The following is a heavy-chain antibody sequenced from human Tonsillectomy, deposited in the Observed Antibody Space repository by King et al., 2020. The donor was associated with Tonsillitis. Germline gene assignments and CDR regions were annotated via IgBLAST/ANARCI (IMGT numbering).Heavy chain of an antibody. J-gene: IGHJ4*02. Sequence: VQLVESGGGLVQPGGSLRLSCAASGFTFNSYWMSWVRQAPGKGLEWVANIKQDGSEKYYVDSVKGRFTISRDNAKNSLYLQMNSLRAEDTAVYYCARHGDYDPCLYYYFDSWGQGTLVTVSS. V-gene: IGHV3-7*03. CDR3: ARHGDYDPCLYYYFDS. CDR2: IKQDGSEK. D-gene: IGHD4-17*01. CDR1: GFTFNSYW.